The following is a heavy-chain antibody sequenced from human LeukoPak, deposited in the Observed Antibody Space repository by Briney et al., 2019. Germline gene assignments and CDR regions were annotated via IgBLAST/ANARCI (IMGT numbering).Heavy chain of an antibody. CDR2: IIPIFGTA. V-gene: IGHV1-69*05. Sequence: ASVKVSCKASGGTFSSYAISWVQQAPGQGLEWMGGIIPIFGTANYAQKLQGRVTMTTDTSTSTAYMELRSLRSDDTAVYYCARDHSGSYYNPFDYWGQGTLVTVSS. CDR1: GGTFSSYA. D-gene: IGHD3-10*01. CDR3: ARDHSGSYYNPFDY. J-gene: IGHJ4*02.